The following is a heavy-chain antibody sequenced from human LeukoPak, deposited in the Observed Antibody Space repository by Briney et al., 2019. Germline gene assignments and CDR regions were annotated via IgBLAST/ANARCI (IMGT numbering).Heavy chain of an antibody. CDR1: GFTFSNAW. CDR2: ISPDGSRT. D-gene: IGHD3-10*01. J-gene: IGHJ5*02. CDR3: ARVALGSYNWFDP. V-gene: IGHV3-74*01. Sequence: GGSLRLSCAASGFTFSNAWMSWVRQAPGKGLVWVSRISPDGSRTTYADSVKGRFTISRDNAKNTVYLQMNSLRAEDTAVYYCARVALGSYNWFDPWGQGTLVTVSS.